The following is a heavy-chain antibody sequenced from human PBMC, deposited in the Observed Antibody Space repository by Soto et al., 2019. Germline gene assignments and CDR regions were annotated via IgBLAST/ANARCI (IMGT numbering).Heavy chain of an antibody. CDR1: GGSISSGGYS. J-gene: IGHJ6*02. V-gene: IGHV4-30-2*01. D-gene: IGHD2-2*01. Sequence: SETLSLTCAVSGGSISSGGYSWSWTRQPPGKGLERIGYIYHSGSTYYNPSLKSRVTISVDRSKNQFSLKLSSVTAADTAVYYSARVLHCCRTRCKSYVMDVWGQGTTVTVSS. CDR3: ARVLHCCRTRCKSYVMDV. CDR2: IYHSGST.